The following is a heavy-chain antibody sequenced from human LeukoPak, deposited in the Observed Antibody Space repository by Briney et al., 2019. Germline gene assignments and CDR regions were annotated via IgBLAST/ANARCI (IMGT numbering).Heavy chain of an antibody. CDR1: GGYLSSYY. CDR3: ARVYDSSGYYYPIDY. Sequence: LSEPLSLTCTVSGGYLSSYYWSWIRQPPGKGLEWIGYIYYSGSTNYNPSLKSRVTISVDTSKNQFSLKLSSVTAADTAVYYCARVYDSSGYYYPIDYWGQGTLVTVSS. D-gene: IGHD3-22*01. CDR2: IYYSGST. J-gene: IGHJ4*02. V-gene: IGHV4-59*01.